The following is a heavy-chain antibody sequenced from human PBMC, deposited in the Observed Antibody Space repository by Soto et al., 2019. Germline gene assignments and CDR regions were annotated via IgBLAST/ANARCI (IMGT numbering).Heavy chain of an antibody. D-gene: IGHD3-22*01. Sequence: PSETLSLTCAVSGGSISSGGYSWSWVRQPPGKGLEWIGEIYHSGSTNYNPSLKSRITISVDKSKNQFSLKLSSVTAADTAVYYCARAKRGYDSSGYRLSIVAVLAFDIWGQGTMVTVSS. CDR3: ARAKRGYDSSGYRLSIVAVLAFDI. CDR2: IYHSGST. J-gene: IGHJ3*02. V-gene: IGHV4-30-2*01. CDR1: GGSISSGGYS.